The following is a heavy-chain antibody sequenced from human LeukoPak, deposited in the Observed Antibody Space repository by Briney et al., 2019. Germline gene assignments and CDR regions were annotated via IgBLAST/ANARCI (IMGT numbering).Heavy chain of an antibody. Sequence: GGSLRLSCAASGFTFSSYAMHWVRQAPGKGLEWVAVISYDGSNKYYADSVKGRFTISRDNSKNTLYLQMNSLRAEDTAVYYCAKYFSSRYFDYWGQGTLVTVSS. CDR2: ISYDGSNK. J-gene: IGHJ4*02. V-gene: IGHV3-30-3*01. CDR3: AKYFSSRYFDY. CDR1: GFTFSSYA. D-gene: IGHD6-13*01.